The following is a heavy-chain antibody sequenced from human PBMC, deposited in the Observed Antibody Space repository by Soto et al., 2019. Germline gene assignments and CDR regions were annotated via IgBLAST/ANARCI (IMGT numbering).Heavy chain of an antibody. CDR1: GYTFTSYA. J-gene: IGHJ5*02. CDR3: ASDDYYYYGSGSYYFNWFDP. V-gene: IGHV1-3*01. Sequence: ASVKVSCKASGYTFTSYAMHWVRQAPGQRLEWMGWINAGNGNTKYSQKFQGRVTITRDTSASTAYMELSSLRSEDTAVYYCASDDYYYYGSGSYYFNWFDPWGQGTLVTVSS. CDR2: INAGNGNT. D-gene: IGHD3-10*01.